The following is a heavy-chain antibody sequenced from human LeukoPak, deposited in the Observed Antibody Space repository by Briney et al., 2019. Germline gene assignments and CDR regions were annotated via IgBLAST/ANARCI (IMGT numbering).Heavy chain of an antibody. CDR2: IYYSGST. V-gene: IGHV4-59*01. CDR1: GGSFSGYY. Sequence: SETLSLTSAVYGGSFSGYYWSWIRQPPGKGLEWIGYIYYSGSTNYNPSLKSRVTISVDTSKNQFSLKLSSVTAADTAVYYCARSLSSSVKIDYWGQGTLVTVSS. D-gene: IGHD2-2*01. CDR3: ARSLSSSVKIDY. J-gene: IGHJ4*02.